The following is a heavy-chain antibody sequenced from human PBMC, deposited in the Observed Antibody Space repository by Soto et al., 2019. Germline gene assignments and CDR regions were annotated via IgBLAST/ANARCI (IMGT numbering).Heavy chain of an antibody. V-gene: IGHV4-31*03. CDR3: ARTTFYDIFTAYYSLFDY. CDR2: ISDSGSS. Sequence: QVQLQESGPGLVKPSQTLTLTCTVSGGSISSGSFYWSWIRQDPGKGLEWIGHISDSGSSHYNPSLESRVTISVDTSKNQFSLKLSAVTAADTAVYFCARTTFYDIFTAYYSLFDYWGQGTLVTVSS. J-gene: IGHJ4*02. D-gene: IGHD3-9*01. CDR1: GGSISSGSFY.